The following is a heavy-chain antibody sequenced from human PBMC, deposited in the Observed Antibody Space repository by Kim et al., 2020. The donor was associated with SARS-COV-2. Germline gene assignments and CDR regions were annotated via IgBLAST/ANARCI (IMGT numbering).Heavy chain of an antibody. CDR2: ISYDGSNK. Sequence: GGSLRLSCAASGFTFSSYAMHWVRQAPGKGLEWVAVISYDGSNKYYADSVKGRFTISRDNSKNTLYLQMNSLRAEDTAVYYCARGKGSSSWYYFDYWGQGTLVTVSS. CDR3: ARGKGSSSWYYFDY. CDR1: GFTFSSYA. V-gene: IGHV3-30*04. J-gene: IGHJ4*02. D-gene: IGHD6-13*01.